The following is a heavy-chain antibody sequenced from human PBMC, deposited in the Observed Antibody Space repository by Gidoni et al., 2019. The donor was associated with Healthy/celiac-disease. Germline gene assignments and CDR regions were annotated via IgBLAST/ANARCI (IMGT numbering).Heavy chain of an antibody. V-gene: IGHV4-4*02. Sequence: VQLQASGPGLVKPSGTLSLTCAVAGGSISSSNWWSWVRQPPGRGLEWIGEIYQSGSTNYNPSLKSRVTISVDKSKNQFSLKLSSVTAADTAVYYCARGAGRILHNWFDPWGQGTLVTVSS. D-gene: IGHD3-10*01. CDR3: ARGAGRILHNWFDP. CDR2: IYQSGST. CDR1: GGSISSSNW. J-gene: IGHJ5*02.